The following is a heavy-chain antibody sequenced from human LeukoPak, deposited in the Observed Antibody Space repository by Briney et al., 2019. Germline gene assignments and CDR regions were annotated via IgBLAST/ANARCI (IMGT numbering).Heavy chain of an antibody. J-gene: IGHJ4*02. CDR3: TLIQGWGSGSYYRDF. V-gene: IGHV3-15*01. Sequence: GGSLRLSCAASGLSISNDWMSWDRQAPGKGLEWVARVKSKSAGETTDYAAPVKGRFTISRDDSKNTLYLQLNSLKTEGTAVYYCTLIQGWGSGSYYRDFWGQGTLVTVSS. CDR1: GLSISNDW. CDR2: VKSKSAGETT. D-gene: IGHD3-10*01.